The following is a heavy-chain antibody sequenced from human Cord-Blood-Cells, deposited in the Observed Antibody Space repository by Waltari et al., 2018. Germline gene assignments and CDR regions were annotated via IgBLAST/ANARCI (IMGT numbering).Heavy chain of an antibody. J-gene: IGHJ3*02. D-gene: IGHD6-19*01. CDR3: ARHSGQWLNAFDI. V-gene: IGHV4-39*01. CDR2: IYYSGST. CDR1: GCSISSSSYY. Sequence: QLQLQESGPGLVKPSETLSLTCTVSGCSISSSSYYWGWIRQPPGKGLEWIGSIYYSGSTYYNPPLKSRVTISVDTSKNQFSLKLSSVTAADTAVYYCARHSGQWLNAFDIWGQGTMVTVSS.